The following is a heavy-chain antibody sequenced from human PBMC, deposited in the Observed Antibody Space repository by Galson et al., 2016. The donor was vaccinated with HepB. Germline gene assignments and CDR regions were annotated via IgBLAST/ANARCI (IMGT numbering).Heavy chain of an antibody. V-gene: IGHV3-7*01. Sequence: SLRLSCAASGFTFRHYWMSWVRQAPGKGLEWVANINQNGSERYYVDSVKGRFTISRDNAKNSLYLQMNSLRAEDTTVYYCARDRGGDCPWVYWGQGTLVTVSS. J-gene: IGHJ4*02. CDR2: INQNGSER. D-gene: IGHD2-21*01. CDR1: GFTFRHYW. CDR3: ARDRGGDCPWVY.